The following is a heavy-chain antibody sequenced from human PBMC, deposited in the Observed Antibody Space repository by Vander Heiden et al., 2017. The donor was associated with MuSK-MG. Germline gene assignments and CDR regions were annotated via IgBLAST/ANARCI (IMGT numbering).Heavy chain of an antibody. CDR3: ARRGVRCGGDCYYFDY. V-gene: IGHV1-69*01. CDR1: GGTFSSYA. J-gene: IGHJ4*02. Sequence: QVQLVQSGAEVKKPGSSVKVSCKASGGTFSSYAIRCVRQAPGQGLEWMGGIIPIFGTANYAQKIQGRVTITADESTSTAYMELSSLRSEDTAVYYCARRGVRCGGDCYYFDYWGQGTLVTVSS. CDR2: IIPIFGTA. D-gene: IGHD2-21*02.